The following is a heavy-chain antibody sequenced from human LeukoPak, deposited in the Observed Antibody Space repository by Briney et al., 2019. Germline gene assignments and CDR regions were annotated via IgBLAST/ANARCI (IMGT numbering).Heavy chain of an antibody. J-gene: IGHJ4*02. CDR2: IYHSGST. Sequence: SETLSLTCAVYGGSFSGYYWSWIRQPPGKGLEWIGSIYHSGSTNYNPSLKSRVTISVDTSKNQFSLKLSSVTAADTAVYYCARHDGGSYYYFDYWGQGTLVTVSS. D-gene: IGHD1-26*01. CDR1: GGSFSGYY. V-gene: IGHV4-34*01. CDR3: ARHDGGSYYYFDY.